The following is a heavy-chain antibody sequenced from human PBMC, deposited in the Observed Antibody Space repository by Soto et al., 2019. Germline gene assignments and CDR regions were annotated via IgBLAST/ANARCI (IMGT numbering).Heavy chain of an antibody. D-gene: IGHD5-12*01. Sequence: PGGSLRLSCTGCGFTFCNGWMNWVRQDPGKGLEWVGRFKSVGAGGTTEYAAPVKGRFTLSRDGLQNTMYLQMKSLKTDDTAVYFCIWESKFYSSWQWGRGTLVTVSS. J-gene: IGHJ4*02. CDR1: GFTFCNGW. V-gene: IGHV3-15*07. CDR2: FKSVGAGGTT. CDR3: IWESKFYSSWQ.